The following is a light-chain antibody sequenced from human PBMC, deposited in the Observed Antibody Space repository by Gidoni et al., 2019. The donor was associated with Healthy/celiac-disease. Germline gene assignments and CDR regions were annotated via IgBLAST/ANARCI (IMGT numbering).Light chain of an antibody. CDR2: GAS. V-gene: IGKV3-20*01. Sequence: EIVLTQSPGTLSLSPGERATLSCRASQSVSSSYLAWYQQKPGQAPRLLIYGASSRATGIPDRFSGSGSGTDFTLTISRLEPEDFAVYYCQQYGSQLTFXGXTKVEIK. CDR1: QSVSSSY. J-gene: IGKJ4*01. CDR3: QQYGSQLT.